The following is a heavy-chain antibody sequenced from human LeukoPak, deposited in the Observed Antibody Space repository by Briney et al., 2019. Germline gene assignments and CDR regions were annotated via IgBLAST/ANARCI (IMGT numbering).Heavy chain of an antibody. CDR2: ISGSGGST. CDR3: ARDKDTTVTTPYYFDY. D-gene: IGHD4-17*01. CDR1: GFTFSSYA. Sequence: PGGSLRLSCAASGFTFSSYAMSWVRQAPGKGLEWVSAISGSGGSTYYADSVKGRFTISRDNAKNSLYLQMNSLRAEDTAVYYCARDKDTTVTTPYYFDYWGQGTLVTVSS. J-gene: IGHJ4*02. V-gene: IGHV3-23*01.